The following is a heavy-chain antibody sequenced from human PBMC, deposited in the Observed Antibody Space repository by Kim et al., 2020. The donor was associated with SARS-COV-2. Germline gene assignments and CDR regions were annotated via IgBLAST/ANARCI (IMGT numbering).Heavy chain of an antibody. Sequence: ASVKVSCKITGYPFTSYGITWVRLAPGQGPEWMGWISPYDGNINYAQKFQGRVSMTRDTFASTVYMELESLRSDDTAVYYCAREGLSGVTGLTYWGQGTLVTVSS. V-gene: IGHV1-18*01. CDR3: AREGLSGVTGLTY. CDR2: ISPYDGNI. CDR1: GYPFTSYG. D-gene: IGHD2-8*01. J-gene: IGHJ4*02.